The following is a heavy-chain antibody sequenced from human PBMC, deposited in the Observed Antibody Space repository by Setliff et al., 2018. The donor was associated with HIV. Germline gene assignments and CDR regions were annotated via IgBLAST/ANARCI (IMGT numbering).Heavy chain of an antibody. CDR3: ARERWLQGGFCYGMDV. CDR1: GGSISDGDYY. Sequence: PSETLSLTCTVSGGSISDGDYYWSWIRQSPGKGLEWIGYIYYSGSTYYNPSLRSRITISVDTSKNHLSLKLNSVTAADTAVYYCARERWLQGGFCYGMDVWGQGTTVTVSS. V-gene: IGHV4-30-4*08. D-gene: IGHD4-17*01. CDR2: IYYSGST. J-gene: IGHJ6*02.